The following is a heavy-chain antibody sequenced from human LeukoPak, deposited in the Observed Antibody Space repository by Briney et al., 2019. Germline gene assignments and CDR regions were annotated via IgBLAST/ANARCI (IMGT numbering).Heavy chain of an antibody. CDR1: GGTFSSYA. CDR3: ARAASYGAFDI. V-gene: IGHV1-46*01. Sequence: ASVKVSCKASGGTFSSYAISWVRQAPGQGLEWMGIINLNGGSTSYAQKFQGRVTMTRDTSTSTVYMELSSLRSEDTAIFYCARAASYGAFDIWGQGTMVTVSS. D-gene: IGHD1-26*01. J-gene: IGHJ3*02. CDR2: INLNGGST.